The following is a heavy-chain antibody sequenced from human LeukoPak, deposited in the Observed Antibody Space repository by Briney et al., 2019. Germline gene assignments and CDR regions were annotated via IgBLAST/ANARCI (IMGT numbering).Heavy chain of an antibody. J-gene: IGHJ4*02. V-gene: IGHV1-2*02. CDR1: GYTFSAYQ. Sequence: GASVTVSCKAPGYTFSAYQIHGLRQPPGQGLKWMGWINPNSGDTNYAQKFQGRVTMTSDTSISTAYMELSRLSSDDTAVYSCARGAVSGTYRYLYWGQGTLVTVSS. CDR2: INPNSGDT. CDR3: ARGAVSGTYRYLY. D-gene: IGHD3-16*02.